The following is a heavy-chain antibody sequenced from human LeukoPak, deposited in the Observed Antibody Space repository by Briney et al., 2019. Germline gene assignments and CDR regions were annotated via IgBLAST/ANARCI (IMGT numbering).Heavy chain of an antibody. CDR2: VSSDGRST. V-gene: IGHV3-74*01. D-gene: IGHD1-26*01. CDR3: ASMNSGSYNRWDNWFDP. CDR1: GFTFSSYW. J-gene: IGHJ5*02. Sequence: GGSLRLSCAASGFTFSSYWMHWVRQAPGKGLVWVSRVSSDGRSTSSADSVKGRFSISRDNAKNTLYLQMNSLRAEDTAVYYCASMNSGSYNRWDNWFDPWGQGTLVTVSS.